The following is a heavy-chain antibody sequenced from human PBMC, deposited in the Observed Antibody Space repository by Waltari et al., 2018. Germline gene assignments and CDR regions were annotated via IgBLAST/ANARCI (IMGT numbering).Heavy chain of an antibody. D-gene: IGHD2-2*01. CDR3: ARVEGVPAAIADNWFDP. V-gene: IGHV4-31*03. J-gene: IGHJ5*02. CDR1: GGSISSGGYY. CDR2: IYYSGST. Sequence: QVQLQESGPGLVKPSQTLSLTCTVSGGSISSGGYYWSWIRQPPGKGLEWIGYIYYSGSTYYNPSLKSRVTISVDTSKNQFSLKLSSVTAADTAVYYCARVEGVPAAIADNWFDPWGQGTLVTVSS.